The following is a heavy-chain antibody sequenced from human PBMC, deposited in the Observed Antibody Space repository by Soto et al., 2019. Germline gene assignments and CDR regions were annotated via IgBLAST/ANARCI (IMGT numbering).Heavy chain of an antibody. CDR3: AKVFSYSVIEY. Sequence: QVQLVESGGGVVQPGRSLRLSCAASGFTFSTYGMHWVRQAPGKGLEWVAVISYDGSNKYYADSVKGRFTISRDNSKNTLYLQMSSLRAEDTAVYYCAKVFSYSVIEYWGQGTLVTVSS. D-gene: IGHD5-18*01. J-gene: IGHJ4*02. CDR2: ISYDGSNK. V-gene: IGHV3-30*18. CDR1: GFTFSTYG.